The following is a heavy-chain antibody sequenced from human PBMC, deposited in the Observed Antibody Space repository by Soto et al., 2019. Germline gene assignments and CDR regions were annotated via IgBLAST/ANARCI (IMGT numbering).Heavy chain of an antibody. CDR1: CGSFSGYY. CDR3: ARTRADTAIVYSWFDP. J-gene: IGHJ5*02. D-gene: IGHD5-18*01. Sequence: SETLSLTCAVYCGSFSGYYWSWIRQPAGKVLEWIGEINHSGSTNYNPSLKSRVTISVDTSKNQFSLKLSSVTAADTAVYYCARTRADTAIVYSWFDPWGQGTLV. CDR2: INHSGST. V-gene: IGHV4-34*01.